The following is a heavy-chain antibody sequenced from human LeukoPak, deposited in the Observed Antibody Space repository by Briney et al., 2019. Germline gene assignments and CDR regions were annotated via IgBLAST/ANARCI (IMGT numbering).Heavy chain of an antibody. V-gene: IGHV3-23*01. CDR3: ARGPQWLVPPVYFDY. CDR2: ISVSGDRT. D-gene: IGHD6-19*01. J-gene: IGHJ4*02. Sequence: GGSLRLSCAASGFTFNSYTMSWVRQAPGKGLEWVSAISVSGDRTYYADSVKGRLTISRDNSKNTLYLQMNSLRAEDTAVYYCARGPQWLVPPVYFDYWGQGTLVTVSS. CDR1: GFTFNSYT.